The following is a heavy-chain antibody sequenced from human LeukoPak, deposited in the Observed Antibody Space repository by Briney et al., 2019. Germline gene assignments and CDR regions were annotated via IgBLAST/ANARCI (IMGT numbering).Heavy chain of an antibody. J-gene: IGHJ3*02. CDR3: ARESIVVVPTTMDDASDI. D-gene: IGHD2-2*01. Sequence: GGSLRLSCAASGFTFSHYYMSWVRQAPGKGLEWVANIKQDGSEQFYLDSVKGRFTISRDNAKNALYLQMHSLRVEDTAVYYCARESIVVVPTTMDDASDIWGHGTMVTVSS. CDR1: GFTFSHYY. CDR2: IKQDGSEQ. V-gene: IGHV3-7*01.